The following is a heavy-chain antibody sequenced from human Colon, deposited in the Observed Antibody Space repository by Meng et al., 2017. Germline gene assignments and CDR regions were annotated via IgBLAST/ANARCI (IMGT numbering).Heavy chain of an antibody. D-gene: IGHD6-13*01. Sequence: PGLGYPLPPPLLPSVTPGDWVSGNDATWNWIRQSPSGGLEWLGRTFYRAKWISDYAVSLESRITINPDTSKNQFTLQLNSVTPEDTAVYYCARLVGNSWLPDWGQGTLVTVSS. J-gene: IGHJ4*02. V-gene: IGHV6-1*02. CDR3: ARLVGNSWLPD. CDR2: TFYRAKWIS. CDR1: GDWVSGNDAT.